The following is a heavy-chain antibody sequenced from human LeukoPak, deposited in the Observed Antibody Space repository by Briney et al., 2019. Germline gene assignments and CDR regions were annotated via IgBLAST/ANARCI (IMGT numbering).Heavy chain of an antibody. D-gene: IGHD4-17*01. V-gene: IGHV3-23*01. CDR3: AKDRVATVTTFNDY. Sequence: GGSLRLSCAASGFTFSIYAMSWVRQAPGKGLEWISSVNGSGDTTYYADSVKGRFTISRNNSKNTLYLQMNSLRAEDTAMYYCAKDRVATVTTFNDYWGQGTLVTVSS. CDR1: GFTFSIYA. CDR2: VNGSGDTT. J-gene: IGHJ4*02.